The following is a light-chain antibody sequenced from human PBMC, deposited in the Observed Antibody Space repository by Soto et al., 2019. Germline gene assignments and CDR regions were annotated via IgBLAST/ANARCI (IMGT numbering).Light chain of an antibody. J-gene: IGKJ3*01. CDR1: QSISSY. V-gene: IGKV1-39*01. CDR2: AAS. CDR3: QQSYSTPRIT. Sequence: DIQMTQSPSSLSASVGDRVTITCRASQSISSYVNWYQQKPGRAPTLLIYAASSLQSGVPSRFSGSGSETDFTLTISYLQPEDFATYYCQQSYSTPRITFGRGTKVDIK.